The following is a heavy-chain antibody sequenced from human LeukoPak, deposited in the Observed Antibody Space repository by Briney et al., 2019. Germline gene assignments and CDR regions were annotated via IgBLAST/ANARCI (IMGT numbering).Heavy chain of an antibody. CDR1: GFSFGDYA. CDR3: ASLNNDDY. V-gene: IGHV3-23*01. Sequence: GGSLRLSCIASGFSFGDYAMNWVRQAPGKGLEWVSTISGSGVSSYHADSVKGRFSISRDNAKNSLYLQMNSLRVEDTAVYYCASLNNDDYWGQGTLVTVPS. CDR2: ISGSGVSS. J-gene: IGHJ4*02. D-gene: IGHD1-1*01.